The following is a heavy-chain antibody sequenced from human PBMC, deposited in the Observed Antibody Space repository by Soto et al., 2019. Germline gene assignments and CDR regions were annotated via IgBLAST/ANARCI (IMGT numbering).Heavy chain of an antibody. Sequence: SETLSLTCAVYGGSFSGYYWSWIRQPPGKGLEWIGEINHSGSTNYNPPLKSRVTISVDTSKNQFSLKLSSVTAADTAVYYCARGGGYCSGGSCYSSYYYYYYMDVWGKGTTVTVSS. CDR2: INHSGST. J-gene: IGHJ6*03. CDR3: ARGGGYCSGGSCYSSYYYYYYMDV. CDR1: GGSFSGYY. V-gene: IGHV4-34*01. D-gene: IGHD2-15*01.